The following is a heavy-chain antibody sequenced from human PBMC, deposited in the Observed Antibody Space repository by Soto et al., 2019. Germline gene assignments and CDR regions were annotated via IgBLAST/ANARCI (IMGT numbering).Heavy chain of an antibody. J-gene: IGHJ3*02. D-gene: IGHD3-10*01. CDR2: ISSSSSYI. CDR3: ARDKGVWFGEFNAFDI. CDR1: GFTFSSYS. Sequence: PGGSLRLSCAASGFTFSSYSMNWVRQAPGKGLEWVSSISSSSSYIYYADSVKGRFTISRDNAKNSLYLQMNSLRAEDTAVYYCARDKGVWFGEFNAFDIWGQGTMVTV. V-gene: IGHV3-21*01.